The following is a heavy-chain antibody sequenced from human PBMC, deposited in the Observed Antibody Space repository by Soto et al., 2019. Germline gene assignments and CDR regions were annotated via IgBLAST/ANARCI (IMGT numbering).Heavy chain of an antibody. J-gene: IGHJ2*01. CDR2: IWYDGSNK. CDR3: ARIPQIAVAGTRFGYFDL. Sequence: LRLSCAASGFTFSSYGMHWVRQAPGKGLEGVAVIWYDGSNKYYADSVKGRFTISRDNSKNTLYLQMNSLGAEDTAVYYCARIPQIAVAGTRFGYFDLWGRGTLVTVSS. V-gene: IGHV3-33*01. CDR1: GFTFSSYG. D-gene: IGHD6-19*01.